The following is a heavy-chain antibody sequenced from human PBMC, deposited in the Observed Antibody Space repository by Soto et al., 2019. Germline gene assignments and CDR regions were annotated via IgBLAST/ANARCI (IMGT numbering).Heavy chain of an antibody. CDR1: GGSISSGAYY. Sequence: QVQLQESGPGLVKPSQTLSLTCTVSGGSISSGAYYWSWIRQHPGKGLQWIGCIYYNGSTYYNPSLKNRVTISLDTSKNQFSLKLYSVTAADTAVYYCAREGDYGDYGSDYWGQGTLVTVSS. J-gene: IGHJ4*02. D-gene: IGHD4-17*01. CDR3: AREGDYGDYGSDY. CDR2: IYYNGST. V-gene: IGHV4-31*03.